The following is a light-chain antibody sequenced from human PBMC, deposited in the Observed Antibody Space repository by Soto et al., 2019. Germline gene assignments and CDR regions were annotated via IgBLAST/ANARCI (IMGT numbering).Light chain of an antibody. J-gene: IGLJ1*01. CDR1: TSDVGGDKF. CDR3: SSYANNHYV. V-gene: IGLV2-14*01. CDR2: EVT. Sequence: QSVLTQPASVSGPPGQSITITCTGTTSDVGGDKFVSWYQHHPGKAPKLMIYEVTNRPSGVSHRFSGSKSSNTASLTISGLQAEDEADYYCSSYANNHYVFGTGTKLTVL.